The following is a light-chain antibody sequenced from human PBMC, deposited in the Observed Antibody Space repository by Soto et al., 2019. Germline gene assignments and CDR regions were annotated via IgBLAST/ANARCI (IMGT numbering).Light chain of an antibody. CDR3: QQYKTCWR. V-gene: IGKV1-5*01. CDR2: DVS. Sequence: NQMTLSPSTRAASFGYRCTITYRASQSISGWLAWYQQKPGQAPRLLIYDVSSLQSGVPSRFSGSASATEFTLTSTSLHPDDFATYSCQQYKTCWRFGQGTNADI. CDR1: QSISGW. J-gene: IGKJ1*01.